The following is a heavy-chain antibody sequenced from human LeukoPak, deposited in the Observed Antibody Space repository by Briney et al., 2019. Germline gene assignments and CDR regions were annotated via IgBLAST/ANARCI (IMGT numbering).Heavy chain of an antibody. V-gene: IGHV3-21*01. D-gene: IGHD4-17*01. J-gene: IGHJ6*01. CDR1: DFTFSRYS. CDR3: SRHGDGFYYGMDV. Sequence: GGSLRLSCAASDFTFSRYSMNWFRQAPGEGLEWVSSISSVGHNIFYADPVKGRFTISIDNAKNSLYLQMNSLRVEDTAVYYCSRHGDGFYYGMDVWGQGTTVTVSS. CDR2: ISSVGHNI.